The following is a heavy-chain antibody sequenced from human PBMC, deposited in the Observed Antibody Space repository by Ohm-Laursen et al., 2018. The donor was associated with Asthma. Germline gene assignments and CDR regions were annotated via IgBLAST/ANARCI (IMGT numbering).Heavy chain of an antibody. CDR3: AKDLESESDILTGYYYYYGMDV. CDR2: IWYGGSNK. V-gene: IGHV3-30*18. J-gene: IGHJ6*02. Sequence: SLRLSCAASGFTFTSYDMYWVRQAPGKGLEFVAVIWYGGSNKYYVDSVKGRFTISRDNSKNTLYLQMNSLRPEDTAVYYCAKDLESESDILTGYYYYYGMDVWGQGTTVTVSS. D-gene: IGHD3-9*01. CDR1: GFTFTSYD.